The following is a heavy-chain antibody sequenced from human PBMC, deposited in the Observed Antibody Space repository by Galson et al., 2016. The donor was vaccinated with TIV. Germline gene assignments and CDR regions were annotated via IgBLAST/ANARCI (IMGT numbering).Heavy chain of an antibody. V-gene: IGHV5-51*03. J-gene: IGHJ4*02. CDR3: ARERDSCYAYYFDF. CDR1: GYRFSNYW. D-gene: IGHD2-2*01. CDR2: IYLVDSDT. Sequence: QSGAEVKEPGESLKISCKGSGYRFSNYWIAWVRQMPGKGLEWMGVIYLVDSDTRYSPSFQGQVTISADKSISTAYLQWNSLKASDSAIYYCARERDSCYAYYFDFWGQGTLVTVSS.